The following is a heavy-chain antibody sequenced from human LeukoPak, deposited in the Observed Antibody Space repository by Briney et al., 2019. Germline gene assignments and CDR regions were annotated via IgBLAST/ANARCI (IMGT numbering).Heavy chain of an antibody. V-gene: IGHV4-39*01. D-gene: IGHD6-13*01. Sequence: PSKTLSLTCTVSGDSISSRSYYWGWIRQPPGKGLEWIGSIYYSGSTDYNPSLKSRVTISVDTSKNRFSLKLSSVTAADTAVYYSARQAGYSSSQGGFDYWGQGNLVTVSS. CDR2: IYYSGST. J-gene: IGHJ4*02. CDR3: ARQAGYSSSQGGFDY. CDR1: GDSISSRSYY.